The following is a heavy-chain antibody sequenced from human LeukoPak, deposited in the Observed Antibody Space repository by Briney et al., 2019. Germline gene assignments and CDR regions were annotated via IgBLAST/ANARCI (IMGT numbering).Heavy chain of an antibody. Sequence: PGGSLRLSCAASGFTFSSYAMSWVRQAPGKGLEWVSSISGTGFSTYYADSVKGRFTISRDNSRDTLYLHMRSLRPEDTAIYYCAREGHYDILTGYSPGEYYYYFMDVWGKGTTVTVSS. D-gene: IGHD3-9*01. CDR1: GFTFSSYA. J-gene: IGHJ6*03. V-gene: IGHV3-23*01. CDR2: ISGTGFST. CDR3: AREGHYDILTGYSPGEYYYYFMDV.